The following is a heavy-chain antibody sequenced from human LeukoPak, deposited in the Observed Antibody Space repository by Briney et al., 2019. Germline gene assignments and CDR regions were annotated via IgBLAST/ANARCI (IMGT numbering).Heavy chain of an antibody. CDR3: ARKGYIVVVPAAIGSPYYYYYMDV. Sequence: SETLSLTCTVSGGSINSVYWSWIRQPPGKGLEWIGYIYYSGSTNYNPSLKSRVTISVDTSKNQFSLKLSSVTAADTAVYYCARKGYIVVVPAAIGSPYYYYYMDVWGKGTTVTVSS. CDR1: GGSINSVY. D-gene: IGHD2-2*01. J-gene: IGHJ6*03. CDR2: IYYSGST. V-gene: IGHV4-59*12.